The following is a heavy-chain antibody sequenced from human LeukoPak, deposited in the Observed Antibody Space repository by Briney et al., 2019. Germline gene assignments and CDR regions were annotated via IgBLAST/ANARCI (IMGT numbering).Heavy chain of an antibody. CDR2: IYSGGNT. V-gene: IGHV3-53*01. Sequence: GGSLRLSCAASGFTVGSNYMTWVRQAPGKGLEWVSTIYSGGNTYYADSVKGRFTISRDNSKNTLFLQMNSLRAEDTAVYYCARDRAVPGRGYYFDYWGQGTLVTVSS. D-gene: IGHD6-19*01. CDR3: ARDRAVPGRGYYFDY. J-gene: IGHJ4*02. CDR1: GFTVGSNY.